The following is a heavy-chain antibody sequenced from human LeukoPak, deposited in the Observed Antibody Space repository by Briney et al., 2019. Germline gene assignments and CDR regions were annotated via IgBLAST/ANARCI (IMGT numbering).Heavy chain of an antibody. D-gene: IGHD3-22*01. Sequence: GGSLRLSCAASGFTFSSYGMSWVRQAPGKGLEWVSAVSGSGGSTYYADSVKGRFTISRDNSKNTLYLQMNSLRAEDTAVYYCAKDVGNYYDSSGYYSPLYYFDYWGQGTLVTVSS. CDR1: GFTFSSYG. CDR3: AKDVGNYYDSSGYYSPLYYFDY. CDR2: VSGSGGST. V-gene: IGHV3-23*01. J-gene: IGHJ4*02.